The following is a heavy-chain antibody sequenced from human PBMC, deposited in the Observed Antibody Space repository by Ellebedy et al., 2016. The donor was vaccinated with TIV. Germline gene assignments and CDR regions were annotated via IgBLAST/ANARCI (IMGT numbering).Heavy chain of an antibody. J-gene: IGHJ4*02. D-gene: IGHD2-15*01. CDR1: GFSFSGYG. Sequence: GESLKISCAASGFSFSGYGMSWVRQPPGKGLEWVSTISGGGENTHYADSVKGRFTISRDNSKNTLYLQMNSLRAEDTAVYYCAKGCGGSCYWEAYWGQGTLVTVSS. CDR3: AKGCGGSCYWEAY. CDR2: ISGGGENT. V-gene: IGHV3-23*01.